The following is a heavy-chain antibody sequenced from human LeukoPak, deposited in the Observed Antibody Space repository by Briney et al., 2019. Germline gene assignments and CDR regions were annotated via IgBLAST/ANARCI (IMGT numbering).Heavy chain of an antibody. D-gene: IGHD5-18*01. CDR3: ARVGDTAMAIDY. Sequence: PGGSLRLSCAASGFTFSSYSMNWVRQAPGKGLEWVSSISSSSSYIYYADSVKGRFTISRDNAKNSLYPQMNSLRAEDTAVYYCARVGDTAMAIDYWGQGTLVTVSS. CDR2: ISSSSSYI. V-gene: IGHV3-21*01. CDR1: GFTFSSYS. J-gene: IGHJ4*02.